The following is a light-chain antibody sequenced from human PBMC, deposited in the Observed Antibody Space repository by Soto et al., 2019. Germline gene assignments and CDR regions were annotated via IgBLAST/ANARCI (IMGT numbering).Light chain of an antibody. CDR3: SSYTSSSTRV. V-gene: IGLV2-14*03. Sequence: QSVLTQPASVFGSPGQAITISCTGNRNFVGGYNYVSWYQQHPGKAPKLMIYDVSNRPSGVSNRFSGSKSGNTASLTISGLQTEDEADYYCSSYTSSSTRVFGTGTKVTVL. J-gene: IGLJ1*01. CDR1: RNFVGGYNY. CDR2: DVS.